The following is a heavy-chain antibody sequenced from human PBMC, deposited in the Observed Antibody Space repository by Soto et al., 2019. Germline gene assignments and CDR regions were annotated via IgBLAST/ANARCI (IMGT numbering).Heavy chain of an antibody. CDR2: ISAFNGDT. D-gene: IGHD6-25*01. V-gene: IGHV1-18*04. CDR3: AREAGWQRMVPYD. CDR1: GYTFTSYG. Sequence: QVQLVQSGTEVKKPGASVNVSCKAFGYTFTSYGFSWVRQVPGQGLEWLGWISAFNGDTQYGQTMKGRLTVTTDTSTTTVHMELRSLTPADTAVYYCAREAGWQRMVPYDWGQGTLVTAS. J-gene: IGHJ4*02.